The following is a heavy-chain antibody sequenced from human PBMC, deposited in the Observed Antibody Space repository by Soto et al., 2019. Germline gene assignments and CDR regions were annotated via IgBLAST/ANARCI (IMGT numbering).Heavy chain of an antibody. J-gene: IGHJ4*02. CDR2: IWYDGSKK. CDR1: GFTFSSYG. D-gene: IGHD2-15*01. Sequence: QLQLVESGGGVVQPGRSLRLSCAASGFTFSSYGMHWVRQAPGKGLEWVAVIWYDGSKKYYVDSVKGRFTIYRDNSKNTLYLQMNGLRAEVSAVYYCARDGYCSGGSCYSVPVFDYWGQGTLVTVSS. CDR3: ARDGYCSGGSCYSVPVFDY. V-gene: IGHV3-33*01.